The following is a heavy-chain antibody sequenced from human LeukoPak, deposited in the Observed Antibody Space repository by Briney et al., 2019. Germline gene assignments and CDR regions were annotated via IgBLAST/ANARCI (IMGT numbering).Heavy chain of an antibody. CDR3: AREPYYDYVWGSYPTYFQH. Sequence: GASVKVSCKASGYTFTGYYMHWVRQAPGQGLEWMGIINPSGGSTSYAQKFQGRVTMTRDTSTSTVYMELSSLRSEDTAVYYCAREPYYDYVWGSYPTYFQHWGQGTLVTVSS. D-gene: IGHD3-16*02. CDR2: INPSGGST. V-gene: IGHV1-46*01. J-gene: IGHJ1*01. CDR1: GYTFTGYY.